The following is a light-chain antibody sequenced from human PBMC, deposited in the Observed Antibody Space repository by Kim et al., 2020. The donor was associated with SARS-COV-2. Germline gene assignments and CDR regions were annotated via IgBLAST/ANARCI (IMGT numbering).Light chain of an antibody. Sequence: PGQAARIPCGGNSIGSKSVHWYQQKPGQAPVLVINYDSDRPSGIPERFSGSNSGNTATLTISRVEAGDEADYYCQVWDSSSDHRVVFGGGTQLTVL. CDR1: SIGSKS. CDR3: QVWDSSSDHRVV. J-gene: IGLJ2*01. V-gene: IGLV3-21*04. CDR2: YDS.